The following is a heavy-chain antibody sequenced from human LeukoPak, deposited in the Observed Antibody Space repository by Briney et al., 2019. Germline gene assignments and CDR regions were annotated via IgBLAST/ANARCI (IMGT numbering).Heavy chain of an antibody. CDR3: ARAGGYCSSTSCRRYYGMDV. CDR1: GGSFSGYY. J-gene: IGHJ6*04. Sequence: SETLSLTCAVYGGSFSGYYWSWIRQPPGKGLEWIGEINHSGSTNDNPSLKSRVTISVDTSKNKFSLKLSSVTAADTAVYYCARAGGYCSSTSCRRYYGMDVWGKGTTVTVSS. D-gene: IGHD2-2*01. V-gene: IGHV4-34*01. CDR2: INHSGST.